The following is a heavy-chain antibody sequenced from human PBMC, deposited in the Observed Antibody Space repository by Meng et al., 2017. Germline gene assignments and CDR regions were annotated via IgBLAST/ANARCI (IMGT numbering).Heavy chain of an antibody. CDR1: GYTFTGYY. CDR2: INPNSGGT. CDR3: ARGRYSSSSSLGANWFAP. V-gene: IGHV1-2*06. Sequence: ASVKVSCKASGYTFTGYYMHWVRQAPGQGLEWMGRINPNSGGTNYAQKFQGRVTMTRDTSISTAYMELSRLRSDDTAVYYCARGRYSSSSSLGANWFAPWGQGNLVNGAS. D-gene: IGHD6-6*01. J-gene: IGHJ5*02.